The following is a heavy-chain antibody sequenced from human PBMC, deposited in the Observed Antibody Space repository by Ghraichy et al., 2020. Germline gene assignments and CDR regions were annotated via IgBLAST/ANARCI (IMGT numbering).Heavy chain of an antibody. J-gene: IGHJ4*02. V-gene: IGHV3-23*01. D-gene: IGHD2/OR15-2a*01. Sequence: GGSLRLSCAASGFTFSTYAMSWVRQAPGKGLEWVSALRGSGDTTYYADSVKGRCTISRDNSKNTLYLQMNSLSVEDTAVYFCAKGRSTTNHYDYWGQGTLVTVSS. CDR1: GFTFSTYA. CDR2: LRGSGDTT. CDR3: AKGRSTTNHYDY.